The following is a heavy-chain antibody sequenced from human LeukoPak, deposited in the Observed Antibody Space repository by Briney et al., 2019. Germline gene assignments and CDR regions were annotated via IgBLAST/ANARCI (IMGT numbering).Heavy chain of an antibody. CDR3: ARHMNGGTYPMDV. J-gene: IGHJ6*02. D-gene: IGHD1-26*01. V-gene: IGHV4-59*08. Sequence: PSETLSLTCTVSGGFISSYYWSWIRQPPGKGLEWIGYIYYSGSTNYNPSLKSRVTISVDTSKNQFSLKLSSVTAADTAVYYCARHMNGGTYPMDVWGQGTTVTVSS. CDR1: GGFISSYY. CDR2: IYYSGST.